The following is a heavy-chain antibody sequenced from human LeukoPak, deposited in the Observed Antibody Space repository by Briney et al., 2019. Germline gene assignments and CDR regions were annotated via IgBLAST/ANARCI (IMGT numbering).Heavy chain of an antibody. Sequence: GASVKVSCKASGYTFTSYFMHWVRQAPGQGLEWMGIINPSGGSTSYAQTFQGRVTMTRDASTSTVYMELSSLRSGDTAVYYCAILHGFCSGGSCYSDFDYWGQGTLVTVSS. CDR3: AILHGFCSGGSCYSDFDY. CDR2: INPSGGST. CDR1: GYTFTSYF. D-gene: IGHD2-15*01. V-gene: IGHV1-46*01. J-gene: IGHJ4*02.